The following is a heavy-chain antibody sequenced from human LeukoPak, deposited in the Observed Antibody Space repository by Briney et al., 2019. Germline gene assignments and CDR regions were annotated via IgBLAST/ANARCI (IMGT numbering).Heavy chain of an antibody. CDR3: AKDMSGDYGIPDY. CDR2: INHSGST. Sequence: KPSETLSLTCAVYGGSFSGYYWSWIRQPPGKGLEWIGEINHSGSTNYNPSLKSRVTISVDTSKNQFSLKLSSVTAADTALYYCAKDMSGDYGIPDYWGQGTLVTVSS. V-gene: IGHV4-34*01. J-gene: IGHJ4*02. CDR1: GGSFSGYY. D-gene: IGHD4-17*01.